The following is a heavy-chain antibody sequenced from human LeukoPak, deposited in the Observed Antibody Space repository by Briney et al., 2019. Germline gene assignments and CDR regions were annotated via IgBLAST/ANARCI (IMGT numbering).Heavy chain of an antibody. CDR1: GGSISSSSYY. V-gene: IGHV4-39*01. J-gene: IGHJ6*03. CDR2: IYYSGST. Sequence: SETLSLTCTVSGGSISSSSYYWGWIRQPPGKGLEWIGSIYYSGSTYYNPSLKSRVTISVDTSKNQFSLKLSSVTAADTAVYYCAGHRGYYYYYMDVWGKGTTVTISS. CDR3: AGHRGYYYYYMDV.